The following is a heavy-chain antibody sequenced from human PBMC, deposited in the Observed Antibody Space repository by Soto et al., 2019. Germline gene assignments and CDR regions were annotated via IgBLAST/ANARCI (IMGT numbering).Heavy chain of an antibody. CDR3: ARDNGDIAARQDLDY. V-gene: IGHV3-30-3*01. J-gene: IGHJ4*02. CDR1: GFTFSSYA. CDR2: ISYDGSNK. D-gene: IGHD6-6*01. Sequence: QVQLVESGGGVVQPGRSLRLSCAASGFTFSSYAMHWVRQARGKGLEWVAVISYDGSNKYYADSVKGRFTISRDNSKNTLYLQMNSLRAEDTAVYYCARDNGDIAARQDLDYWGQGTLVTVSS.